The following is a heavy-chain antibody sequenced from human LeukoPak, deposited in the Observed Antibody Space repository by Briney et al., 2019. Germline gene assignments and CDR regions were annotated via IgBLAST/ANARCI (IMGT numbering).Heavy chain of an antibody. CDR3: YVHHYYYYMDV. Sequence: GGSLRLSCAASGIIFSNYWMHWVRQAPGKGLVWVSRIDGDGTTANYAESVKGRFTISRDNANNTLYLQINSLSAEDTAVYYCYVHHYYYYMDVWGEGTTVTVSS. CDR2: IDGDGTTA. D-gene: IGHD3-16*01. V-gene: IGHV3-74*01. CDR1: GIIFSNYW. J-gene: IGHJ6*03.